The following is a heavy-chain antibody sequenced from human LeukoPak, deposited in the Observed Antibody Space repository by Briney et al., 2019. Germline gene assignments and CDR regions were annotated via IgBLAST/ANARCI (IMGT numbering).Heavy chain of an antibody. D-gene: IGHD6-13*01. CDR3: AREVIAAAGTGLPDYYMDV. Sequence: ASVKVSCKASGGTFSSYAISWVRQAPGQGLEWMGGIIPIFGTANYAQKFQGRVTITADESTSTAYMELSRLRSDDTAVYYCAREVIAAAGTGLPDYYMDVWGKGTTVTVSS. CDR1: GGTFSSYA. CDR2: IIPIFGTA. V-gene: IGHV1-69*13. J-gene: IGHJ6*03.